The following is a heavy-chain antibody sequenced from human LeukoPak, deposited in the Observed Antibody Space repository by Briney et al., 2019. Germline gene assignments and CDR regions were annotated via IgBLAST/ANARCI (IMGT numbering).Heavy chain of an antibody. Sequence: GGSLRLSCAASGFTFSSYWMHWVRQAPGKGLVWVSRINSVGSSTSYADSVKGRFTISRDNAKNTLYLQMNSLRAEDTAVYYCAREANGSGTLAWGQGTLVTVSS. V-gene: IGHV3-74*01. CDR3: AREANGSGTLA. CDR1: GFTFSSYW. D-gene: IGHD3-10*01. CDR2: INSVGSST. J-gene: IGHJ5*02.